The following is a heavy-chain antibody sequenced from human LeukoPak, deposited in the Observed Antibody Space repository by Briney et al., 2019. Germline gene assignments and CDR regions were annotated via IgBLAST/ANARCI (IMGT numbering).Heavy chain of an antibody. J-gene: IGHJ4*02. D-gene: IGHD3-3*01. V-gene: IGHV1-69*05. Sequence: SVKVSCKASGGTFSSYAISWVRQAPGQGLEWVGGIIPIFGTANYAQKFQGRVTITTDESTSTAYMELSSLRSEDTAVYYCARLYYDFWSGYYASWGQGTLVTVSS. CDR1: GGTFSSYA. CDR3: ARLYYDFWSGYYAS. CDR2: IIPIFGTA.